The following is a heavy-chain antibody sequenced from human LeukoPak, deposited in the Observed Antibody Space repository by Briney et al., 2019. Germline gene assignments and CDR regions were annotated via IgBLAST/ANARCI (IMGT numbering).Heavy chain of an antibody. Sequence: SETLSLTRSVSGDSISNYYWSWIRQPAGKGLEWIGRIYTSGSTSYNPSLKSRVTMSVDTSKNQFSLKLTSVTAADTAVYYCARVGKLAAHTYFDYWGQGTLVTVSS. J-gene: IGHJ4*02. CDR3: ARVGKLAAHTYFDY. CDR2: IYTSGST. V-gene: IGHV4-4*07. D-gene: IGHD6-13*01. CDR1: GDSISNYY.